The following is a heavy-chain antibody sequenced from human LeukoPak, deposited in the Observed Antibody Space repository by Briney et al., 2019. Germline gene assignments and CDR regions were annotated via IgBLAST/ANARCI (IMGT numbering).Heavy chain of an antibody. CDR1: GFNFDDYA. CDR3: AKVASYTYGHDAFDI. CDR2: ISWDTVTI. J-gene: IGHJ3*02. V-gene: IGHV3-9*01. Sequence: SLRLSCAAFGFNFDDYAIHWVRQAPGKGLEWVSGISWDTVTIDYADSVKGRFTISRDNAQNSLYLQMDSLRVEDTAVYYCAKVASYTYGHDAFDIWGQGTMVTVSS. D-gene: IGHD5-18*01.